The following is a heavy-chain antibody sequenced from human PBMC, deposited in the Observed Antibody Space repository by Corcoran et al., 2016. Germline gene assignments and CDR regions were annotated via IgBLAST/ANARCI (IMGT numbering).Heavy chain of an antibody. V-gene: IGHV6-1*01. D-gene: IGHD1-7*01. CDR3: ARDLAGSTLDY. CDR2: TYYRSKWYN. CDR1: GDSVSSKSSV. Sequence: QVQLQQSGPGLVKASQTISLTSAISGDSVSSKSSVWNWISQSPSRGLDWLGRTYYRSKWYNDYAVSVKSRIAINPDTSKNQFSLQLNSVTPEDTAVYYCARDLAGSTLDYWGQGTLVTVSS. J-gene: IGHJ4*02.